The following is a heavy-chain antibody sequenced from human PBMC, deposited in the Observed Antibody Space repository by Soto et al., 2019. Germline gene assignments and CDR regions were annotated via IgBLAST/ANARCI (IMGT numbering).Heavy chain of an antibody. J-gene: IGHJ6*02. Sequence: QVQLVESGGGVVQPGRSLRLSCAASGFTFSSYAMHWVRQAPGKGLEWVAVISYDGSNKYYADSVKGRFTISRDNSKNTMFLQKSSLRAEDTAAYYCARGIWGGDSSAPRNYYYYGMDVWGQGTTVTVSS. CDR2: ISYDGSNK. D-gene: IGHD3-22*01. V-gene: IGHV3-30-3*01. CDR3: ARGIWGGDSSAPRNYYYYGMDV. CDR1: GFTFSSYA.